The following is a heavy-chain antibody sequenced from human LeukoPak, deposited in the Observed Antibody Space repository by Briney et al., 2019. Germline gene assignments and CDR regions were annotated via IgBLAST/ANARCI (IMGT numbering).Heavy chain of an antibody. V-gene: IGHV3-30*18. CDR2: ISYDGSNK. CDR3: AKSNRTYDFWSGFDP. J-gene: IGHJ5*02. Sequence: GGSLRLSCAASGFTFSSYGMHWVRQAPGKGLEWVAVISYDGSNKYYADSVKGRFTISRDNSKNTLYLQMNSLRADDTAVYYCAKSNRTYDFWSGFDPWGQGTLVTVSS. CDR1: GFTFSSYG. D-gene: IGHD3-3*01.